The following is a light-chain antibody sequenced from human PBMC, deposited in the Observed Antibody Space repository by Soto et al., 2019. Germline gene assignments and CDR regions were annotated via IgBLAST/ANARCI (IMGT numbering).Light chain of an antibody. J-gene: IGKJ5*01. Sequence: EIVLTQTPGTLSLSPGERATLSCRASQSVINNYVAWYQQKPGQAPRLLIYDASNRATGIPARFSGSGSGTDFTLTIGSLEPEDLGVYYCKQYSQWPPFTFGQGTRLEIK. CDR1: QSVINN. CDR2: DAS. V-gene: IGKV3-11*01. CDR3: KQYSQWPPFT.